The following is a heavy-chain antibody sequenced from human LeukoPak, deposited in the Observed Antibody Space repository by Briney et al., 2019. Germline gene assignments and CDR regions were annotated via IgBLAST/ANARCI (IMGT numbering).Heavy chain of an antibody. V-gene: IGHV1-18*04. J-gene: IGHJ4*02. CDR1: GQSLTGYF. CDR3: ARVGYYYDSSGYREPFDY. CDR2: ISAYNGNT. D-gene: IGHD3-22*01. Sequence: ASVKVSCKASGQSLTGYFIHWVRQAPGQGLEWMGWISAYNGNTNYAQKLQGRVTMTTDTSTSTAYMELRSLRSDDTAVYYCARVGYYYDSSGYREPFDYWGQGTLVTVSS.